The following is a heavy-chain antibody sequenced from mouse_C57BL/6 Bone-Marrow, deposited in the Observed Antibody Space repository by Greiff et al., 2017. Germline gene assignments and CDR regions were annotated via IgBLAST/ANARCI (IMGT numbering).Heavy chain of an antibody. Sequence: VQLVESGGGLVQPGGSLSLSCAASGFTFTDYYMSWVRQPPGKALEWLGFIRNKANGYTTEYSASVKGRFTISRDNSQSILYLQMNALRAEDSATYYCARAYYSNPWFAYWGQGTLVTVSA. CDR1: GFTFTDYY. V-gene: IGHV7-3*01. J-gene: IGHJ3*01. CDR3: ARAYYSNPWFAY. CDR2: IRNKANGYTT. D-gene: IGHD2-5*01.